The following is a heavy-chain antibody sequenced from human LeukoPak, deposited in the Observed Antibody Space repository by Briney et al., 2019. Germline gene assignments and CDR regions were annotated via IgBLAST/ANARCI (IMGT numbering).Heavy chain of an antibody. CDR1: GFTFSSYS. J-gene: IGHJ6*03. Sequence: GGSLRLSCAASGFTFSSYSMNWVRQAPGKGLEWVSYISSSGSTTYYADSVKGRFTISRDNSKNTLFLQMDSLRTEDSGVYYCVKELYMDVWAKGPRSPSP. CDR3: VKELYMDV. V-gene: IGHV3-48*01. CDR2: ISSSGSTT.